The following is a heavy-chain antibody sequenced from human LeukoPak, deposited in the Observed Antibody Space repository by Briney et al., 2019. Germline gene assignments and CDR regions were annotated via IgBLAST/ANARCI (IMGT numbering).Heavy chain of an antibody. CDR3: ARARTGPFDS. D-gene: IGHD3/OR15-3a*01. CDR2: ITSSSSYT. CDR1: GFTFSTYN. J-gene: IGHJ4*02. V-gene: IGHV3-21*01. Sequence: GGSLRLSCAASGFTFSTYNMNWVRQAPGKGLEWVSSITSSSSYTFYADSVKGRFTISRDNSKNKVNLQMGSLRTEDMAVYYCARARTGPFDSWGQGTLVTVSS.